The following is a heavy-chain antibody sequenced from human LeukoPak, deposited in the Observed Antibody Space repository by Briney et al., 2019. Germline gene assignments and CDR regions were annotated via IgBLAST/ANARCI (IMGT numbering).Heavy chain of an antibody. V-gene: IGHV3-23*01. D-gene: IGHD4-23*01. CDR2: ISGSGGST. J-gene: IGHJ4*02. CDR1: GFTFSSYA. CDR3: ARDRAPTSRQDGGNVAY. Sequence: GRSLRLSCAASGFTFSSYAMSWVRQAPGKGLEWVSAISGSGGSTYYADSVKGRFTISRDNSKNTLYLQMNSLRVEDTAVYYCARDRAPTSRQDGGNVAYWGQGTLVTVSS.